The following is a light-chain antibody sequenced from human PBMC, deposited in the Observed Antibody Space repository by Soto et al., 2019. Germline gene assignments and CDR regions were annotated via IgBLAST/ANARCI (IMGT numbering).Light chain of an antibody. J-gene: IGLJ1*01. CDR1: SSDVGGYSH. Sequence: QSVLTQPASVSGSPGQSISISCTGTSSDVGGYSHVSSYQQHPGKAPKVMIYDVSNRPSGVSSRFSGSKSGNTAFLTISGLQAEDEADFYCSAFTSRNTYVFGTGTRSPS. V-gene: IGLV2-14*03. CDR3: SAFTSRNTYV. CDR2: DVS.